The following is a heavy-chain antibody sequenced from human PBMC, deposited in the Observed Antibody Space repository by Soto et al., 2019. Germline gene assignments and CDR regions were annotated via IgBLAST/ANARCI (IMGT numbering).Heavy chain of an antibody. CDR2: ISYDGSRT. Sequence: QVQLVESGGGVVQPGKSLRLTCAASGFIFSGSGMHWVRQAPGKGLEWVALISYDGSRTYYADSVRDGFTISRDNGQNTLYLQMNILRAEDTAVYFCARWVGGSMYDNSGKYDSWGQGTLVIVSS. J-gene: IGHJ5*01. D-gene: IGHD3-22*01. CDR1: GFIFSGSG. CDR3: ARWVGGSMYDNSGKYDS. V-gene: IGHV3-30*03.